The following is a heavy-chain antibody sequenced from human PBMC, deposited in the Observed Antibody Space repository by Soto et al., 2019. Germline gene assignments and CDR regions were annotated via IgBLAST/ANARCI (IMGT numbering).Heavy chain of an antibody. CDR1: GGSISSGGYY. CDR2: IYYSGST. D-gene: IGHD2-15*01. J-gene: IGHJ6*02. Sequence: PSEIMSLTCALSGGSISSGGYYWSWIRQHPGKGLEWIGYIYYSGSTYYNPSLKSRVTISVDTSKNQFSLKLSSVTAADTAVYYCARNWPRVGYSAYYGMDVWGQGTTVTVSS. CDR3: ARNWPRVGYSAYYGMDV. V-gene: IGHV4-31*11.